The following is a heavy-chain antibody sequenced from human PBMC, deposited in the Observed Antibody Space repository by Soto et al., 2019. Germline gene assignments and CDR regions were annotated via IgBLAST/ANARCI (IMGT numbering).Heavy chain of an antibody. CDR3: ARDHQLAYSDSSGVRSYYYYGVDV. CDR2: IYYSGST. CDR1: GGSISGGYY. D-gene: IGHD6-6*01. V-gene: IGHV4-31*03. Sequence: QVQLQESGPGLVKPSQTLSLTCTVSGGSISGGYYWSWIRQQPGKGLEWIGNIYYSGSTYYNPSLRSRVTISVDTSKNQLSLRLSSVTAADTAVYYCARDHQLAYSDSSGVRSYYYYGVDVWGQGTTVTVS. J-gene: IGHJ6*02.